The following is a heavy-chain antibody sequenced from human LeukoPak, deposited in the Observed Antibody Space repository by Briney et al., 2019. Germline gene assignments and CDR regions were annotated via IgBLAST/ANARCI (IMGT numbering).Heavy chain of an antibody. CDR2: IYTSGST. CDR1: GGSISSGSYY. CDR3: AREHPRGEVDDFDY. V-gene: IGHV4-61*02. D-gene: IGHD3-16*01. Sequence: SQTLSLTRTVSGGSISSGSYYWSWIRQPAGKGLEWIGRIYTSGSTNYNPSLKSRVTISVDTSKNQFSLKLTSVTAADTAVYYCAREHPRGEVDDFDYWGQGTLVTVSS. J-gene: IGHJ4*02.